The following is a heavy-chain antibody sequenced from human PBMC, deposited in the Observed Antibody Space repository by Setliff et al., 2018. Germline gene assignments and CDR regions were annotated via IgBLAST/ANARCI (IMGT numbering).Heavy chain of an antibody. J-gene: IGHJ6*03. CDR3: ARLLNGYNSYDYYYMDV. CDR1: GYTFASYW. Sequence: GESLKISCEASGYTFASYWVAWVRQMPGKGLEWMGILYPGDSETKYNPSFEGQVTISADKSISTAYLQWSSLKASDSAMYYCARLLNGYNSYDYYYMDVWGKGTTVTVSS. D-gene: IGHD5-12*01. V-gene: IGHV5-51*01. CDR2: LYPGDSET.